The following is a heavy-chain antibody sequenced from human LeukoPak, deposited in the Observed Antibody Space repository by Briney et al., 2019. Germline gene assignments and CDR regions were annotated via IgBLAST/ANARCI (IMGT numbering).Heavy chain of an antibody. Sequence: ASVKVSCKSSGYTFTSYDINWVRQATGQGLEWMGWMNPNSGNTGYAQKFQGRVTITRNTSISTAYMELSSLRSEDTAVYYCARRFGITIFGVVIVNWFDPWGQGTLVTVSS. J-gene: IGHJ5*02. CDR2: MNPNSGNT. CDR1: GYTFTSYD. D-gene: IGHD3-3*01. CDR3: ARRFGITIFGVVIVNWFDP. V-gene: IGHV1-8*03.